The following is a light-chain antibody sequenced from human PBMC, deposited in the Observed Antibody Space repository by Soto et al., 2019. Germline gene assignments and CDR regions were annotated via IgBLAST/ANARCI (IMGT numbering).Light chain of an antibody. J-gene: IGLJ2*01. CDR2: DVS. CDR3: CSYAGSYTVV. V-gene: IGLV2-11*01. Sequence: QSALTQPRSVSGSPGQSVTISCTGTSSDVGGYNYVSWYQQHPGKAPKLMIYDVSKRPSGVPDRFSGSKSCNTASLTISGLQAEDEADYYCCSYAGSYTVVFGGWTQLTVL. CDR1: SSDVGGYNY.